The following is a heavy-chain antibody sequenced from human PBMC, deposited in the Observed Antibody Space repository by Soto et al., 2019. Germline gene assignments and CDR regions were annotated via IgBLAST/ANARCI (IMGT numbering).Heavy chain of an antibody. Sequence: GGSLRLSCAASGFTFSSYWMSWVRQAPGKGLEWVANIKQDGSEKYYVDSVKGRFTISRDNAKNSLYLQMNSLRAEDMAVYYCARDRAWGSDAFDIWGQGTMVTVSS. V-gene: IGHV3-7*01. CDR2: IKQDGSEK. J-gene: IGHJ3*02. CDR3: ARDRAWGSDAFDI. D-gene: IGHD7-27*01. CDR1: GFTFSSYW.